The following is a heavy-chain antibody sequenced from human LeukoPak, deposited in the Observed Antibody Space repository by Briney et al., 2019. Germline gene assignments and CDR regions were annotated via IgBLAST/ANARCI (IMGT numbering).Heavy chain of an antibody. V-gene: IGHV3-21*01. CDR1: GFTFDDYA. J-gene: IGHJ6*04. Sequence: PGRSLRLSCAASGFTFDDYAMHWVRQAPGKGLEWVSSISSSSSYIYYADSVKGRFTISRDNAKNSLYLQMNSLRAEDTAVYYCARGLLWLGETNDGMDAGDKGT. CDR2: ISSSSSYI. D-gene: IGHD3-10*01. CDR3: ARGLLWLGETNDGMDA.